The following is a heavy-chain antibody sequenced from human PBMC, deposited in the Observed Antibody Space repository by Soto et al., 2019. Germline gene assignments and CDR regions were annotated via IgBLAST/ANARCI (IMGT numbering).Heavy chain of an antibody. CDR3: TRDAGFDSRSYYFDN. Sequence: QVQLVQSGGEVKKPGAAVKVSCKASGYTLTNYGFSWVRQAPGQGLECVGWISGYNSKTKYAQKFQGRVSMTTDTSSRTAYMEVRSLTFDDTAVYYCTRDAGFDSRSYYFDNWGQGTLVTVSS. CDR2: ISGYNSKT. J-gene: IGHJ4*02. D-gene: IGHD3-22*01. CDR1: GYTLTNYG. V-gene: IGHV1-18*01.